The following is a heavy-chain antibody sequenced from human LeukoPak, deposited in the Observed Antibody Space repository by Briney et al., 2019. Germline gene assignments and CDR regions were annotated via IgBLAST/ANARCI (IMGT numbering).Heavy chain of an antibody. V-gene: IGHV4-39*07. CDR1: GGSIISRSLY. Sequence: PSETLSLTCTVSGGSIISRSLYWGWIRQPPGKGLEWIGTIYYTGSTYYNPSLKSRVTISVDTSKNQFSLKLNSVTAADTAVYYCARDMIAGGDDPFDYWGQGTLVTVSS. D-gene: IGHD2-21*01. CDR2: IYYTGST. CDR3: ARDMIAGGDDPFDY. J-gene: IGHJ4*02.